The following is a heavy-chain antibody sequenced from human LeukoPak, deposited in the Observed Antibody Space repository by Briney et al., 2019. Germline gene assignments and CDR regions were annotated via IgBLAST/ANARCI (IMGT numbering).Heavy chain of an antibody. V-gene: IGHV3-30*18. D-gene: IGHD6-13*01. Sequence: GRSLRLSCAASGFTFSSYGMHWVRQAPDKGLEWVAVISYDGSNKYYADSVKGRFTISRDNSKNTLYLQMNSLRAEDTAVYYCAKDRGSSGHFVYWGQGTLVTVSS. J-gene: IGHJ4*02. CDR2: ISYDGSNK. CDR3: AKDRGSSGHFVY. CDR1: GFTFSSYG.